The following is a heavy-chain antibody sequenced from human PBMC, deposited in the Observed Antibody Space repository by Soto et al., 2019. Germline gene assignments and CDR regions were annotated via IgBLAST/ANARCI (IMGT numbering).Heavy chain of an antibody. CDR2: VYYTGTS. Sequence: SETLSLTCTVSGGSIGSYHWSWVRQPPGKGLEWIASVYYTGTSNYNPSLGSRVTISIDAPENQISLKLTSVTAADTAFYYCARDTVLTGMFDLWGQGTLVTVSS. V-gene: IGHV4-59*01. J-gene: IGHJ5*02. CDR3: ARDTVLTGMFDL. CDR1: GGSIGSYH. D-gene: IGHD4-17*01.